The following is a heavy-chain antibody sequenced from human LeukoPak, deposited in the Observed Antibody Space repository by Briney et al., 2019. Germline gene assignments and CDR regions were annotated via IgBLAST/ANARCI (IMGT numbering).Heavy chain of an antibody. CDR2: IYYSGST. D-gene: IGHD2-8*02. V-gene: IGHV4-59*11. J-gene: IGHJ6*03. CDR1: GGSISSHY. Sequence: SETLSLTCTVSGGSISSHYWSWIRQPPGKGLEWIWYIYYSGSTNYNPSLKSRVTISVATSKNQFSLKLSSVTAADTAVYYCARVLNYYYYMDAWGKGTTVTASS. CDR3: ARVLNYYYYMDA.